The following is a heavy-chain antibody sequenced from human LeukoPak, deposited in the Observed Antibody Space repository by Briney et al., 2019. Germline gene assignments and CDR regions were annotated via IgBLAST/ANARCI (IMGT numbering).Heavy chain of an antibody. CDR2: IGTKTDTYAT. J-gene: IGHJ4*02. CDR1: GFTFSDSA. V-gene: IGHV3-73*01. CDR3: TRRENDS. Sequence: PGGSLKLSCAASGFTFSDSAIHWVRQASGKGLEWVGRIGTKTDTYATTYAASVEGRFSISRDDSEDTAYLQMNSLKIEDTAVYYCTRRENDSWGQGTLVTVSS.